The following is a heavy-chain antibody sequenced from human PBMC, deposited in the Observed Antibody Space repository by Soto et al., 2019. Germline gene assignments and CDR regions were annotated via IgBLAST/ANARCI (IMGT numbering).Heavy chain of an antibody. CDR2: IYWDDDK. CDR1: GFSLSTSGVG. CDR3: AHTTWSGFLSVAFDI. J-gene: IGHJ3*02. D-gene: IGHD3-3*01. V-gene: IGHV2-5*02. Sequence: QITLKESGPTLVKPTQTLTLTCTFSGFSLSTSGVGVGWIRQPPGKALEWLALIYWDDDKRYSPSLKSRLTITKDTSKNQVVLTMTNMDPVDTATYYCAHTTWSGFLSVAFDIWGQGTMVTGSS.